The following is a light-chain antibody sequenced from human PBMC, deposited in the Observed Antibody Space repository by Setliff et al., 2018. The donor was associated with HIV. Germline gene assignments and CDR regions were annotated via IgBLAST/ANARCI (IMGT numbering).Light chain of an antibody. CDR3: CSYAGSTTLV. CDR1: SSGVGTYNL. Sequence: QSALAQPASVSGSPGQSITISCTGSSSGVGTYNLVSWYQQHPGKAPKLIIYEVTKRPSGASDRFSGSKSLSTASLTISGLQAEDEADYYCCSYAGSTTLVFGGGTKVTVL. V-gene: IGLV2-23*02. CDR2: EVT. J-gene: IGLJ3*02.